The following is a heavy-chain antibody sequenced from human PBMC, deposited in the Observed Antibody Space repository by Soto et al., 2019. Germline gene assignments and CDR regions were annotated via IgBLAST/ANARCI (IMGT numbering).Heavy chain of an antibody. CDR2: IYYSGST. J-gene: IGHJ5*02. CDR3: ARVVAVAGLNWLDP. V-gene: IGHV4-59*01. Sequence: ASETLSLTCTVSGGSISSYYWSWIRQPPGKGLEWIGYIYYSGSTNYNPSLKSRVTISVDTSKNQFSLKLSSVTAADTAVYYCARVVAVAGLNWLDPWGQGTLVTVSS. CDR1: GGSISSYY. D-gene: IGHD6-19*01.